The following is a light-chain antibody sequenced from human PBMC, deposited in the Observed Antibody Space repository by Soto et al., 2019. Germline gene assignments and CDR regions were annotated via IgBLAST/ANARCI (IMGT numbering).Light chain of an antibody. V-gene: IGKV4-1*01. CDR3: QQHYSTPLT. CDR1: QSVLFSSNNLNY. Sequence: DIVLTQSPDSLAVSLGARATINCKSSQSVLFSSNNLNYLAWYQQKPGQPPKLLIYWASTRDSGVPDRFSGSGSGTNFNLIINSLQAEDVAVYYCQQHYSTPLTFGGGTNVEIK. CDR2: WAS. J-gene: IGKJ4*01.